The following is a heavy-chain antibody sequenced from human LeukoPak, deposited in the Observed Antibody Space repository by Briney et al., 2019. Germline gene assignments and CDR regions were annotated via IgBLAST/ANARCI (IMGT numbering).Heavy chain of an antibody. J-gene: IGHJ4*02. V-gene: IGHV3-53*01. Sequence: PGGSPRLSCAAPGFTLSSTYMSWVRQAPGERLEWVSLIYSSGSTFYADSVQGRFTISRDNSKNTLYLQMNSLRAEDTAMYYCARDSSSFPNYFDFWGQGTLVTVSS. CDR2: IYSSGST. CDR1: GFTLSSTY. CDR3: ARDSSSFPNYFDF. D-gene: IGHD3-3*02.